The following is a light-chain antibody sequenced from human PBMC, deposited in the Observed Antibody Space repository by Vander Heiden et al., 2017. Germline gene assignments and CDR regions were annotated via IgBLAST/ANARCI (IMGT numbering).Light chain of an antibody. CDR1: QSISSY. V-gene: IGKV1-39*01. Sequence: DIQMTQSPFSVSASVGDRVTITCRASQSISSYLNWYHQKPGKAPKLLIYAASSLQSGVPSRCSGSGSGTDFTLTISSLQPEDFATYYCQQSYSTPLTFGGGTKVEIK. J-gene: IGKJ4*01. CDR2: AAS. CDR3: QQSYSTPLT.